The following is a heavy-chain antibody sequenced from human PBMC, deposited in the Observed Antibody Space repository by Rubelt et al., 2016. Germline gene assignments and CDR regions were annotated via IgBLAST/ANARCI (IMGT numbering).Heavy chain of an antibody. CDR1: GFTLSDYG. Sequence: GGGVVQPGRSLRLSCAASGFTLSDYGMHWVRQAPGKGLEWVAIIWYDGSKEYYADSVKGRFTISRDNSKNTLYVQMNSLRVEDTAMYYCAREAGSSGRAGWFDPWGQGTLVTVSS. D-gene: IGHD3-22*01. CDR3: AREAGSSGRAGWFDP. CDR2: IWYDGSKE. J-gene: IGHJ5*02. V-gene: IGHV3-33*01.